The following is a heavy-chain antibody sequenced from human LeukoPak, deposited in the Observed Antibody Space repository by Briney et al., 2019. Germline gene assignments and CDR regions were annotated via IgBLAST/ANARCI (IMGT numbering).Heavy chain of an antibody. Sequence: GGSLRLSCAASGFTFSRHWMTWVRQAPGKGLEWVANIKHDGSEKNYVNSVKGRFTISRDNAKNSLYLQMNSLRAEDTAVYYCATPLDYYDRSDSHQGGDWGQGTLVTVSS. CDR3: ATPLDYYDRSDSHQGGD. J-gene: IGHJ4*02. CDR2: IKHDGSEK. CDR1: GFTFSRHW. V-gene: IGHV3-7*03. D-gene: IGHD3-22*01.